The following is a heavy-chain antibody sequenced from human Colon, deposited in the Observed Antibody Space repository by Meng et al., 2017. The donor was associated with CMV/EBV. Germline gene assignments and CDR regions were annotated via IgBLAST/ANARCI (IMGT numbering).Heavy chain of an antibody. Sequence: GESLKISCAASGFTFSNAWLSWVRQAPGKGLEWVGRIKSKTDGGTTDYAAPVKGRFSISRDESENTVNLQMNSLKSEDTAVYYCLTEGYCSSTSCPNYYYYGMNVWGQGTTVTVSS. D-gene: IGHD2-2*01. CDR2: IKSKTDGGTT. CDR3: LTEGYCSSTSCPNYYYYGMNV. V-gene: IGHV3-15*01. J-gene: IGHJ6*02. CDR1: GFTFSNAW.